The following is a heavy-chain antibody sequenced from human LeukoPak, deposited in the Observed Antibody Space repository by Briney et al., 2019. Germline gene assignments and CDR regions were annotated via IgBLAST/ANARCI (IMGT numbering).Heavy chain of an antibody. CDR2: MSWNSGSI. V-gene: IGHV3-9*01. CDR3: AKVGYSSGWYGQYYFDY. J-gene: IGHJ4*02. Sequence: GGSLRLSCAASGFTFDDYAMHWVRQAPGKGLEWVSGMSWNSGSIGYADSVKGRFTISRDNAKNSLYLQLYSLRDEDTALYYCAKVGYSSGWYGQYYFDYWGQGTLVTVSS. D-gene: IGHD6-19*01. CDR1: GFTFDDYA.